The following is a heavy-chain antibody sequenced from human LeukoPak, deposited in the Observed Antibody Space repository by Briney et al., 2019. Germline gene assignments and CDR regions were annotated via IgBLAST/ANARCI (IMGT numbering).Heavy chain of an antibody. CDR1: GFTFSGNW. D-gene: IGHD1-26*01. J-gene: IGHJ4*02. CDR2: INPDGSQK. Sequence: GGSLTLSCEASGFTFSGNWMSWVRQAPGKGLEWVASINPDGSQKFYVDSVKGRFTISRDNTKTSLYLQMNRLGAEDTAMYYCAKLLGMVTTYDYWGQGTRVTVSS. CDR3: AKLLGMVTTYDY. V-gene: IGHV3-7*01.